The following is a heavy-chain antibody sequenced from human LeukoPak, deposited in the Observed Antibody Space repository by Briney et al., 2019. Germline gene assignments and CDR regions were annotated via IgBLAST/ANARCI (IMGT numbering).Heavy chain of an antibody. J-gene: IGHJ4*02. Sequence: SETLSLTCAVYGGSFSGYYWSWIRQPPGKGLEWIGEINHSGSTNYNPSLKSRVTISVDTSKNQFSLKLSSVTAADTALYYCAKDISSITMIVAPVFDYWGQGTLVTVSS. CDR1: GGSFSGYY. CDR2: INHSGST. V-gene: IGHV4-34*01. CDR3: AKDISSITMIVAPVFDY. D-gene: IGHD3-22*01.